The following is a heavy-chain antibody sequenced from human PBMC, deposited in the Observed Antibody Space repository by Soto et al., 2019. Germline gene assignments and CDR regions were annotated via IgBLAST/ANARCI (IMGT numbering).Heavy chain of an antibody. Sequence: SETLSLTCTVYGGSFSGYSWSWIRQPPGKGLEVSGEINHSGSTTYNPSLKSRVTISIDTSKNQFSLKLTSVTAADTAVYYCARGRRSFTIFGVVPYYFDYWGQGTLVTVSS. CDR3: ARGRRSFTIFGVVPYYFDY. V-gene: IGHV4-34*01. CDR1: GGSFSGYS. J-gene: IGHJ4*02. CDR2: INHSGST. D-gene: IGHD3-3*01.